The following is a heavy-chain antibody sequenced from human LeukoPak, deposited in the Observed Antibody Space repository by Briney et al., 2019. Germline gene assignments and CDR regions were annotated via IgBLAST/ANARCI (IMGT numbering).Heavy chain of an antibody. CDR3: AKDPSRGLCFDY. V-gene: IGHV3-23*01. D-gene: IGHD5-24*01. CDR1: GFTFDDYA. CDR2: ISGSGGST. Sequence: GRSLRLSCAASGFTFDDYAMHWVRQAPGKGLEWVSGISGSGGSTYYADSVKGRFTISRDNSKNTLYLQMNSLRAEDTAVYYCAKDPSRGLCFDYWGQGTLVTVSS. J-gene: IGHJ4*02.